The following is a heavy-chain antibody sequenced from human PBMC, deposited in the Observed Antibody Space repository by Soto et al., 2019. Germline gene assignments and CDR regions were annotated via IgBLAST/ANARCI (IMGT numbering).Heavy chain of an antibody. V-gene: IGHV1-18*01. D-gene: IGHD1-1*01. CDR1: GYGFTTYG. CDR3: ARGRYGDY. CDR2: ISAHNGNT. Sequence: QVHLVQSGAEVKKPGASVKVSCKGSGYGFTTYGITWVRQAPGQGLEWMAWISAHNGNTNYAQKLMGRVTVTRDTSTSTAYMELRSLRSDDTAVCYCARGRYGDYWRQGALVTVSS. J-gene: IGHJ4*02.